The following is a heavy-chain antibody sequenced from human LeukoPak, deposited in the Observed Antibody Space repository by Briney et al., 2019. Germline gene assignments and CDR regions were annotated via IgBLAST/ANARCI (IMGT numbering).Heavy chain of an antibody. CDR3: ARYLPAHGWFDP. CDR2: IYYSGST. Sequence: SETLSLTCTVSGGSISSYYWSWIRQPPGKGLEWIGYIYYSGSTNYNPSLKSRVTISVDTSKNQFSLKLSSVTAADTAVYYCARYLPAHGWFDPWGQGTLVTVSS. CDR1: GGSISSYY. D-gene: IGHD2-8*01. J-gene: IGHJ5*02. V-gene: IGHV4-59*08.